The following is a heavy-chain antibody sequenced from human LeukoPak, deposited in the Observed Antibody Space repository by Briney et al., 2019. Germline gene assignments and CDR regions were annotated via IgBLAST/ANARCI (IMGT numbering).Heavy chain of an antibody. J-gene: IGHJ4*02. D-gene: IGHD3-22*01. Sequence: SETLSLTCTVSGASISSSDYYWGWIRQPPGKGLEWIGSIYYSGTTYYNPSLKSRVTISVDRSKNQFSLKLSSVTAADTAVYYCARFTTTFLIDYWGQGTLVTVSS. CDR3: ARFTTTFLIDY. CDR2: IYYSGTT. CDR1: GASISSSDYY. V-gene: IGHV4-39*07.